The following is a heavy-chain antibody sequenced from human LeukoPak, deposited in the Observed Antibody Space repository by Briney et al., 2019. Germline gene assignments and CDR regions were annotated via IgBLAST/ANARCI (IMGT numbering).Heavy chain of an antibody. J-gene: IGHJ4*02. CDR2: TSGDGITT. Sequence: GGSLRLSCAASGFTFHNYAIHWVRQAPGKGLEWVSLTSGDGITTYFADSVQGRFTISRDNSKSSLFLQMNSLRTEDTALYYCARDHVYGGADYWGQGTLVTVSS. V-gene: IGHV3-43*02. D-gene: IGHD5/OR15-5a*01. CDR3: ARDHVYGGADY. CDR1: GFTFHNYA.